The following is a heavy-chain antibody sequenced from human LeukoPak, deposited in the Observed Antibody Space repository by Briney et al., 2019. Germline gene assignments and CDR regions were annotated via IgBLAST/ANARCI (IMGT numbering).Heavy chain of an antibody. CDR1: GFTFSNYA. D-gene: IGHD2-15*01. V-gene: IGHV3-23*01. CDR3: AKESKVVAATGSFDY. Sequence: GGSLRLSCAASGFTFSNYAMSWVRQAPGKGLEWVSIIGYRGGSIYYAHSVQGRFTISRDNAKNSLYLQMNSLRAEDTALYYCAKESKVVAATGSFDYWGQGTLVTVSS. CDR2: IGYRGGSI. J-gene: IGHJ4*02.